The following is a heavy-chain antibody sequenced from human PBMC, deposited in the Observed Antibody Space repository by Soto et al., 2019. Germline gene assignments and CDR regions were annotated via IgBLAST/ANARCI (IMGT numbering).Heavy chain of an antibody. CDR1: GGIFHGYG. CDR2: IRFDGSNE. Sequence: GGSLRLSCAVPGGIFHGYGMHWVRQAPGKGLEWVAIIRFDGSNEEYADSVKGRFTISRDNSKNTLYLQMNTLGAEDTAVYYCARDGIGGTVFRGYLDYWGRGTVVSVSS. CDR3: ARDGIGGTVFRGYLDY. D-gene: IGHD1-7*01. V-gene: IGHV3-33*01. J-gene: IGHJ4*02.